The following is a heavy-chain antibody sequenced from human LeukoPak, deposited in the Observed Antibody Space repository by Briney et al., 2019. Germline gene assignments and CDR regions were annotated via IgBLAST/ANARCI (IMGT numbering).Heavy chain of an antibody. CDR1: GFTFGDYA. Sequence: GGSLRLSCTASGFTFGDYATSWFRQAPGKGLEWVGFIRSKAYGGTTEYAASVKGRFTISRDDSKSIAYLQMNSLKTEDTAVYYCTRDLWSSGWAGYWGQGTLVTVSS. CDR2: IRSKAYGGTT. CDR3: TRDLWSSGWAGY. V-gene: IGHV3-49*03. D-gene: IGHD6-19*01. J-gene: IGHJ4*02.